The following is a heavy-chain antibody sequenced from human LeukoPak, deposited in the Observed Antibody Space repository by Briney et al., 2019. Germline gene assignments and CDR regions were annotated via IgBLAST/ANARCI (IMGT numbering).Heavy chain of an antibody. V-gene: IGHV4-34*01. CDR1: GGSFSGYY. D-gene: IGHD6-13*01. Sequence: SETLSLTCAVYGGSFSGYYWSWIRQPPGKGLEWIGEINHSGSTNYNPSLKSRVTISVDTSKNQFSLKLSSVTAADTAVYYCARDVSSWYPYYYYGMDVWGQGTTVTVSS. CDR3: ARDVSSWYPYYYYGMDV. J-gene: IGHJ6*02. CDR2: INHSGST.